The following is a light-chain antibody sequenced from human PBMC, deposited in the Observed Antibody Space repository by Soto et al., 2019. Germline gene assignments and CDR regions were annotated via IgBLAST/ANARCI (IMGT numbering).Light chain of an antibody. J-gene: IGKJ1*01. CDR2: GAS. Sequence: ETVLTQSPGTLSLSPGKRATLSCRASQSVSSSYLAWYQQKPGQSPRLLIYGASSRATGIPDRFSGSGSGTDFTLTVSRLEPEDFAVYYCQQYGRSPPSWTFGQGTKVEIK. CDR1: QSVSSSY. CDR3: QQYGRSPPSWT. V-gene: IGKV3-20*01.